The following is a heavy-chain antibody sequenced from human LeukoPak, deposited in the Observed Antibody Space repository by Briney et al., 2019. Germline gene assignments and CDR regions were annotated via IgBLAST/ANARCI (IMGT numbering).Heavy chain of an antibody. CDR2: IYYSGST. CDR3: ARGRSTMIVVVAGSLDY. CDR1: GGSISSYY. V-gene: IGHV4-59*01. D-gene: IGHD3-22*01. J-gene: IGHJ4*02. Sequence: SETLSLTCTVSGGSISSYYWSWIRQPPGKGLEWIGYIYYSGSTNYNPSLKSRVTISVDTSKNQFSLKLSSVTAADTAVYYCARGRSTMIVVVAGSLDYWGQGTLVTVSS.